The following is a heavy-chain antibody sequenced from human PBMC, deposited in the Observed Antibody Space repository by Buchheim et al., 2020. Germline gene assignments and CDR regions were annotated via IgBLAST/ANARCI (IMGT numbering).Heavy chain of an antibody. D-gene: IGHD3-3*01. J-gene: IGHJ5*02. V-gene: IGHV4-39*01. CDR2: IYYSGST. CDR1: GGSISSSSYY. Sequence: QLQLQESGPGLVKPSETLSLTCTVSGGSISSSSYYWGWIRQPPGKGLEWIGSIYYSGSTYYNPSLNSRVTISVDTSKNQFSLKLSSVTAADTAVYYCARHEANYDFWSGYLTRNNWFDPWGQGTL. CDR3: ARHEANYDFWSGYLTRNNWFDP.